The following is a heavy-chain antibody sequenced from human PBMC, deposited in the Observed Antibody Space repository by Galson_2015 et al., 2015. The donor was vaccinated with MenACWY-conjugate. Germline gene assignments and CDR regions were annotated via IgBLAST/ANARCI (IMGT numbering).Heavy chain of an antibody. V-gene: IGHV3-21*01. CDR3: ARGIGDYVDGSGDC. D-gene: IGHD4-17*01. CDR1: GFIFSSYS. J-gene: IGHJ4*02. CDR2: IDSSGSDI. Sequence: SLRLSCAASGFIFSSYSMNWVRQAPGKGLEWVSSIDSSGSDIYYGDSVKGRFTISRDNAKNSVFLQMNSLRGEDTAVYYCARGIGDYVDGSGDCWGQGTLVTVSS.